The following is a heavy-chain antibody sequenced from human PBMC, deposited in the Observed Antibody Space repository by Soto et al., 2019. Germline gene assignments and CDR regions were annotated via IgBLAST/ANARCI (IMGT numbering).Heavy chain of an antibody. Sequence: ASVKVSCKASGYIFTAYSMHWVRQAPGQGLEWMGVVNPSGGSTNYAQKFQGRITMTRDTSTSTVYMDLSSLTSEDTAVYYCAREENCSDGICYSEYFRRWGQGTLVTV. CDR3: AREENCSDGICYSEYFRR. V-gene: IGHV1-46*01. J-gene: IGHJ1*01. D-gene: IGHD2-15*01. CDR1: GYIFTAYS. CDR2: VNPSGGST.